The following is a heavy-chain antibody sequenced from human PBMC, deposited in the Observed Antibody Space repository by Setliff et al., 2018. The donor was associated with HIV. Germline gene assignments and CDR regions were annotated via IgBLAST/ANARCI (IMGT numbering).Heavy chain of an antibody. CDR1: GFTLSDHY. CDR3: ARGATPLPGYSDRWEYFYMDV. Sequence: LRLSCAASGFTLSDHYMDWIRQSPGKGLEWIGEINHSGSTHYNPPLKSRATISVDTSKNQFSLRLNSVTAADTAVYYCARGATPLPGYSDRWEYFYMDVWGKGTTVTVSS. J-gene: IGHJ6*03. CDR2: INHSGST. V-gene: IGHV4-34*01. D-gene: IGHD5-12*01.